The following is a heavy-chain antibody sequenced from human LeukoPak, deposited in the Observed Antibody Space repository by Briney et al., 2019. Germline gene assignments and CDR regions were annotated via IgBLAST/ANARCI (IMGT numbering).Heavy chain of an antibody. J-gene: IGHJ4*02. V-gene: IGHV4-38-2*01. Sequence: SETLSLTCAVSGYSISSGYYWGWIRQPPGKGLEWIGSIYHSGSTYYNPSLKSRVTISVDTSKNQFSLKLGSVTAADTAVYYCARQGYCTDGVCYTFPFWGQGTLVTVSS. CDR2: IYHSGST. CDR1: GYSISSGYY. CDR3: ARQGYCTDGVCYTFPF. D-gene: IGHD2-8*01.